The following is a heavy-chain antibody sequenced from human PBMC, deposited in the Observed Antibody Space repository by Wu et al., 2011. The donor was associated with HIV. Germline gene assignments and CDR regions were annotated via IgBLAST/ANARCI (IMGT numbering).Heavy chain of an antibody. CDR1: GYIFSTYA. CDR2: ISGYNGDT. D-gene: IGHD3-22*01. V-gene: IGHV1-18*01. J-gene: IGHJ4*02. Sequence: QVQLVQSGAEAKKPGASVKVSCKASGYIFSTYAISWVRQAPGHGLEWVGWISGYNGDTKYAQNLQGRVTMTTDTSTATAYMELRSLRSDDTAVYYCARAYDTSGFGTYYFDYWGQGTLVTVSS. CDR3: ARAYDTSGFGTYYFDY.